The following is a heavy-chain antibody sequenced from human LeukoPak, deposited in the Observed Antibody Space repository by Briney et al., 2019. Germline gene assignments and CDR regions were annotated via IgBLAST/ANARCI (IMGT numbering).Heavy chain of an antibody. D-gene: IGHD2-2*01. CDR2: MNGDGSTI. CDR3: VRGTSYWYGVDY. V-gene: IGHV3-74*01. J-gene: IGHJ4*02. CDR1: GFTFSNSW. Sequence: PGGSLRLSCAASGFTFSNSWMHWVRQAPGKGLVWVSYMNGDGSTISHADSVKGRFTMSRDNAKSTLHLQMNSLRDDDTAVYFRVRGTSYWYGVDYWGRGTLVTVSS.